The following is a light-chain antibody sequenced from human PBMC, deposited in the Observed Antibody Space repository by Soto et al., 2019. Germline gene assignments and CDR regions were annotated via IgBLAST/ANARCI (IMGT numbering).Light chain of an antibody. CDR2: QVS. Sequence: QSALTQPASVSGSPGQSITISCTGTSSDVGGYNLVSWYQQHPGKTPKLMIYQVSNRPSGVSNRFSGSKSGNTASLTISGLQAEDEADYYCCSYTTSSPYVFGTGTKVTVL. CDR3: CSYTTSSPYV. J-gene: IGLJ1*01. V-gene: IGLV2-14*02. CDR1: SSDVGGYNL.